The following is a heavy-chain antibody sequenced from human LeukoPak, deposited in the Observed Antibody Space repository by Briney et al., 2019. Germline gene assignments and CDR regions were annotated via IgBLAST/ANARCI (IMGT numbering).Heavy chain of an antibody. V-gene: IGHV3-30-3*01. Sequence: GGSLRLSCAASGFTFSSYAMHWVRQAPGKGLEWVAVISYDGSNKYYADSVKGRFTISRDNSKNTLYLQMNSLRAEDTAVYYCARDPSAFDIWGQGTMVTVSS. CDR2: ISYDGSNK. CDR1: GFTFSSYA. J-gene: IGHJ3*02. CDR3: ARDPSAFDI.